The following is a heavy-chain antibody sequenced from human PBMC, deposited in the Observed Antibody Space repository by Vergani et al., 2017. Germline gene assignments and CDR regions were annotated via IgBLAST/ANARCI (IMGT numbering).Heavy chain of an antibody. CDR3: AKDSGYGDYAIHQYFDY. CDR2: ISGSGGST. V-gene: IGHV3-23*01. J-gene: IGHJ4*02. D-gene: IGHD4-17*01. Sequence: EVQLLESGGGLVQPGGSLRLSCAASGFTFSSYAMSWVRQAPGKGLEWVSAISGSGGSTYYADSVKGRFTISRDNSKNTLYLQMNSLRAEDTAVYYCAKDSGYGDYAIHQYFDYWGQGTLVTVSS. CDR1: GFTFSSYA.